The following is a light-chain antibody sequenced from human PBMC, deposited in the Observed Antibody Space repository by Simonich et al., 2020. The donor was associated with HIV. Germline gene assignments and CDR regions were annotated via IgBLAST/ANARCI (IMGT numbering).Light chain of an antibody. V-gene: IGKV3D-20*01. CDR3: QQYGSSPVT. J-gene: IGKJ4*01. CDR2: DAS. Sequence: EIVMTQSPANLSVSPGERATLSCGASQSVSSSYLAWYQQKPGLAPRLLIDDASSRATGIPDRFSGSGSGTDFTLTISRLEPEDFAVYYCQQYGSSPVTFGGGTKVEIK. CDR1: QSVSSSY.